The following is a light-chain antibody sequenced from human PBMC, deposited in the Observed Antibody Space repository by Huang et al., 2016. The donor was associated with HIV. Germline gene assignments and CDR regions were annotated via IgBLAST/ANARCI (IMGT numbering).Light chain of an antibody. CDR2: WAS. V-gene: IGKV4-1*01. CDR3: QQYYSPPYT. J-gene: IGKJ2*01. CDR1: QAVLKNSNKKNY. Sequence: DIEMTQSPDSLTVSLGARAIINCKSSQAVLKNSNKKNYLAWYQQRPGQHPKVLIYWASSRESGVPDRFSGSGSGTDFNLTISSLQPEDLAVYYCQQYYSPPYTFGQGTRLEI.